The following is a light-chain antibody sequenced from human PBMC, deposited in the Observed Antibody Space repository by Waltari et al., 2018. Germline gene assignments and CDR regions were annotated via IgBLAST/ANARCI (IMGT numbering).Light chain of an antibody. CDR1: QSVSSSS. CDR2: GAS. V-gene: IGKV3-20*01. J-gene: IGKJ1*01. Sequence: EIVLTQSPGTLSLSPGERATLSCRASQSVSSSSLAWYQQKPGQAPRLLIYGASSRATGIPDRFSGSGSGTDFSLTISRLEPEDFAVYYCQQHDSLAVTFGRGTKVEIK. CDR3: QQHDSLAVT.